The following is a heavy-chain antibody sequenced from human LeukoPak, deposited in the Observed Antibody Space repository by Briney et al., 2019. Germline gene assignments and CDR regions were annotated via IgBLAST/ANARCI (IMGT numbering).Heavy chain of an antibody. J-gene: IGHJ2*01. Sequence: SETLSLTCTVSGYSIAHGFFWAWIRQPPGGGLEWIGRLYHSGTTYYNTSLKSRISTSVDTSKNQFSLKLRLVIAADTAVYYCARVEVPRDINDWYFVIWGGGTLVTVSS. D-gene: IGHD2-15*01. CDR2: LYHSGTT. V-gene: IGHV4-38-2*02. CDR1: GYSIAHGFF. CDR3: ARVEVPRDINDWYFVI.